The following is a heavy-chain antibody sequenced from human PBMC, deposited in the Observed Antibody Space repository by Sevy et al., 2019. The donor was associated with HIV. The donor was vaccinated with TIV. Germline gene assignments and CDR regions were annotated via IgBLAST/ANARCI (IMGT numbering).Heavy chain of an antibody. Sequence: ASVKVSCKASGYTFTSYGISWVRQAPGQGLEWMGWISAYNGNTNYAQKLQGRVTMTTDTSTSTAYMELRSLRSDDTAVYYCARDTYYDFWSGYPVLGYFDYWGQGTLVTVSS. CDR2: ISAYNGNT. CDR1: GYTFTSYG. J-gene: IGHJ4*02. V-gene: IGHV1-18*01. D-gene: IGHD3-3*01. CDR3: ARDTYYDFWSGYPVLGYFDY.